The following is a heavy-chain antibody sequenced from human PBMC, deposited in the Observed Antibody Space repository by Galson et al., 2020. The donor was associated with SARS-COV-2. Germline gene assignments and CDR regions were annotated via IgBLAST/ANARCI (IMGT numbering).Heavy chain of an antibody. Sequence: GESLKISCKVSGYTLTELSMHWVRQAPGKGLEWMGGFDPEDGETIYAQKFQGRVTMTEDTSTDTAYMELSSLRSEDTAVYYCATGRAVALGYWCDPWGQGTRVTVSS. CDR2: FDPEDGET. V-gene: IGHV1-24*01. D-gene: IGHD6-19*01. J-gene: IGHJ5*02. CDR3: ATGRAVALGYWCDP. CDR1: GYTLTELS.